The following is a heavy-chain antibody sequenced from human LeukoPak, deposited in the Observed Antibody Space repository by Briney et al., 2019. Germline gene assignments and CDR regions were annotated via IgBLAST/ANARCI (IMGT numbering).Heavy chain of an antibody. Sequence: PSETLSLTCAVYGGSFSGYYWSWIRQPPGKGLEWIGEINHSGSTNYNPSLKSRVTISVDTSKNQFSLKLSSVTAADTAVYYCARHAYSGSFLDYWGQGTLVTVSS. D-gene: IGHD1-26*01. CDR2: INHSGST. CDR1: GGSFSGYY. V-gene: IGHV4-34*01. CDR3: ARHAYSGSFLDY. J-gene: IGHJ4*02.